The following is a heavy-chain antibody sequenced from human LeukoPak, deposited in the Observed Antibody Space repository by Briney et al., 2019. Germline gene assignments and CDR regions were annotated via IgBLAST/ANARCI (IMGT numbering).Heavy chain of an antibody. CDR2: IYYGGRT. V-gene: IGHV4-39*01. CDR3: ARRRYYDGSGYLE. J-gene: IGHJ1*01. D-gene: IGHD3-22*01. Sequence: PSESRSLTWSVSGDSISRSYSYWDWIRQPPGKGLEWIESIYYGGRTYYSTSLNSGVTMSVDTSSNQFSLSLRSVTAADTAVYYCARRRYYDGSGYLEWGQGTLLSVSS. CDR1: GDSISRSYSY.